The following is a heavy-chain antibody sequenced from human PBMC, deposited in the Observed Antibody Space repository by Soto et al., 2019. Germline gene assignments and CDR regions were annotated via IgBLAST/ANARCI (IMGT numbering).Heavy chain of an antibody. CDR1: GFTFSSYA. CDR3: AKGAYDYYDSSGYYYVLVLFYFDY. CDR2: ISGSGGST. J-gene: IGHJ4*02. Sequence: LRLSCAASGFTFSSYAMSWVRQAPGKGLEWVSAISGSGGSTYYADSVKGRFTISRDNSKNTLYLQMNSLRAEDTAVYYCAKGAYDYYDSSGYYYVLVLFYFDYWGQGTLVTVSS. V-gene: IGHV3-23*01. D-gene: IGHD3-22*01.